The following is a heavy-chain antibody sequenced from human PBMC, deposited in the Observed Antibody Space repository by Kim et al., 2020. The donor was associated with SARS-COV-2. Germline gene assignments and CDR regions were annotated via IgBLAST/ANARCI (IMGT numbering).Heavy chain of an antibody. CDR3: ARDPAGFPGDWYFDL. CDR1: GYSISSGYY. Sequence: SETLSLTCTVSGYSISSGYYWGWIRQPPGKGLEWIGSIYHSGSTYYNPSLKSRVTISVDTSKNQFSLKLSSVTAADTAVYYCARDPAGFPGDWYFDLWGRGTLVTVSS. V-gene: IGHV4-38-2*02. D-gene: IGHD3-10*01. J-gene: IGHJ2*01. CDR2: IYHSGST.